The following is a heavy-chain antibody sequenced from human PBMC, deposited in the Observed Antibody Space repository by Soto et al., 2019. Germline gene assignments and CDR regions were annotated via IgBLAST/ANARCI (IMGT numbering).Heavy chain of an antibody. J-gene: IGHJ4*02. CDR3: ARVRDIVLMVYAIHFDY. D-gene: IGHD2-8*01. CDR2: ISAYNGNT. V-gene: IGHV1-18*01. Sequence: ASVKVSCKASGYTFTSYGISWVRQAPGQGLEWMGWISAYNGNTNYAQKLQGRVTMTTATSTSTAYMELNSLRAEDTAVYYCARVRDIVLMVYAIHFDYWGQGTLVTVSS. CDR1: GYTFTSYG.